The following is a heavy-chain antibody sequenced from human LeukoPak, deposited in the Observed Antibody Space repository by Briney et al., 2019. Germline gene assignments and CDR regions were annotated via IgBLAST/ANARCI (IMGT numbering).Heavy chain of an antibody. J-gene: IGHJ6*02. CDR2: IIPIFGTA. CDR3: ARDPIGDSPQGLVYYYYGMDV. CDR1: GGTFSSYA. Sequence: ASVKVSCKASGGTFSSYAISWVRQAPGQGLEWMGGIIPIFGTANYAQKFQGRVTITADESTSTAYMELSSLRSEDTAVYYCARDPIGDSPQGLVYYYYGMDVGPRDHGHRLL. V-gene: IGHV1-69*13. D-gene: IGHD4-17*01.